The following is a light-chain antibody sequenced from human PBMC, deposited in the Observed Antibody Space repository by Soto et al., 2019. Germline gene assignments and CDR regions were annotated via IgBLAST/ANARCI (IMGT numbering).Light chain of an antibody. V-gene: IGKV3-20*01. CDR3: QQYGSSPPWT. CDR1: QSVSSSY. CDR2: GAS. Sequence: EIVLTQSPGTLSLSPGERATLSCRASQSVSSSYLAWYQQKAGQAPRLLIYGASSRATGIPARFRGSGSGTDFTLTISRLEPEDFAVYYCQQYGSSPPWTFGQGTKVEIK. J-gene: IGKJ1*01.